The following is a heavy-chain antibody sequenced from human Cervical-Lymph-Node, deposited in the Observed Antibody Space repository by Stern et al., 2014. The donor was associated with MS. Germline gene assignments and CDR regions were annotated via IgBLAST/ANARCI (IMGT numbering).Heavy chain of an antibody. CDR3: ASWGIAAAGTDAFDI. Sequence: VQLLESGGGVVQPGRSLRLSCAASGFTFSSYGMHWVRQAPGKGLEWVAVIWYDGSNKYYADSVKGRFTISRDNSKNTLYLQMNSLRAEDTAVYYCASWGIAAAGTDAFDIWGQGTMVTVSS. CDR1: GFTFSSYG. CDR2: IWYDGSNK. J-gene: IGHJ3*02. V-gene: IGHV3-33*01. D-gene: IGHD6-13*01.